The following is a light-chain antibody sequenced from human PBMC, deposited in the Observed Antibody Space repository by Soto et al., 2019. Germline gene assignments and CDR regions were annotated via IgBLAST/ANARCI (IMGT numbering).Light chain of an antibody. CDR1: QSVSSSY. CDR3: QQYGSSPWT. J-gene: IGKJ1*01. Sequence: ILLNQSTGTLSLSPGESAPLSFRASQSVSSSYLAWYQQKPGQAPRLLIYGASSRATGIPDRFSGSGSGTDFTLTISRLEPEDFAVYYCQQYGSSPWTFGQGTKVDIK. CDR2: GAS. V-gene: IGKV3-20*01.